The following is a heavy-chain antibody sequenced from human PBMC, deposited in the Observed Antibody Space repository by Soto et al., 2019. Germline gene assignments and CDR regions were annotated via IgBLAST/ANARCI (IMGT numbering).Heavy chain of an antibody. CDR3: ARDGYRYGNTVKKEDY. CDR2: INVANGDT. V-gene: IGHV1-3*01. J-gene: IGHJ4*02. CDR1: GYTFTSYA. D-gene: IGHD5-18*01. Sequence: QVQLVQSGAEVKKPGASVKVSCKASGYTFTSYAFHWVRQAPGQSLEWVGWINVANGDTKYSQKFQGRVTITRDTPASTAYMELNSLRSEDTAVYYCARDGYRYGNTVKKEDYWGQGTLVTVSS.